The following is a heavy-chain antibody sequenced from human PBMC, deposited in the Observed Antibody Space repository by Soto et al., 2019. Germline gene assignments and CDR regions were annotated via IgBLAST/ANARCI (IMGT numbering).Heavy chain of an antibody. CDR2: IYYSGST. CDR1: GGSISSYY. J-gene: IGHJ4*02. Sequence: SETLSLTCTVSGGSISSYYWTWIRQPAGKGLEYIGYIYYSGSTSYSPSLKSRVTISVDTSKNQFSLKLNSVTAADTAVYYCARQSGSYDRYYFDYWGQGTLVTVSS. D-gene: IGHD1-26*01. CDR3: ARQSGSYDRYYFDY. V-gene: IGHV4-59*01.